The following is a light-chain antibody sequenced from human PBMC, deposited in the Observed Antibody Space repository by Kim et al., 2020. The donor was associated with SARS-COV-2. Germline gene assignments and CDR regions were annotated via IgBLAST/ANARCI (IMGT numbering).Light chain of an antibody. CDR3: QQRANWPT. CDR2: GTS. J-gene: IGKJ4*01. CDR1: QSVSNS. V-gene: IGKV3-11*01. Sequence: SLCPGERATPSCWAMQSVSNSLAWYQKKPGQAPRLLIYGTSNRATGIPARFSGSGSGTDFTLTIISLEPEDFAVYYCQQRANWPTFGGGTKVDIK.